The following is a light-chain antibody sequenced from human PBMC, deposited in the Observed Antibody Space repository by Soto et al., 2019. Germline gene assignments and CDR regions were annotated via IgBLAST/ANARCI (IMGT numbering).Light chain of an antibody. J-gene: IGKJ2*02. CDR3: QYYDSLPGT. CDR1: QDISNH. V-gene: IGKV1-33*01. CDR2: DAY. Sequence: DIQMTQSPSSLSASVGDRVTITCQASQDISNHFNLYQQKAGKAPKLLIYDAYRLETGVSSIFRGTGSGTYFTFTITSLEPEDIATYYCQYYDSLPGTFGQGTKLEI.